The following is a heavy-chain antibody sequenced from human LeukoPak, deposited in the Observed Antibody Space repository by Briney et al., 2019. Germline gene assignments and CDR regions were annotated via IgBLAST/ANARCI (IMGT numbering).Heavy chain of an antibody. CDR1: GGSFSGYY. V-gene: IGHV4-34*01. CDR2: INYSGST. D-gene: IGHD2-21*02. CDR3: ARGRVVVTATRWFDP. J-gene: IGHJ5*02. Sequence: SETLSLTCAVYGGSFSGYYWSWIRQPPGKGLEWIGEINYSGSTNYNPSLKSRVTISVDTSKNQFSLKLSSVTAADTAVYYCARGRVVVTATRWFDPWGQGTLVT.